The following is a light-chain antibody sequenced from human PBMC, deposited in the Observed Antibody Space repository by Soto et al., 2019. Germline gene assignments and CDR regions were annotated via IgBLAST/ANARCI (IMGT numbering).Light chain of an antibody. CDR2: GAS. CDR3: QQFEEWTVIT. CDR1: QHVGNN. V-gene: IGKV3-15*01. J-gene: IGKJ5*01. Sequence: EIVMTQSPATLSVSPGESVVLSCRASQHVGNNVAWYQQKPAQRPRLLFSGASIRASGVPDTFTASGYGTDFTLSIVRVRSEDLATYYCQQFEEWTVITFGQGTRLDNK.